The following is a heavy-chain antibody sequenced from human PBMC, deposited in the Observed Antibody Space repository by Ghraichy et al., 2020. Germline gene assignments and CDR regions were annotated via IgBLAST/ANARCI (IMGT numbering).Heavy chain of an antibody. CDR3: ARGAIFGVETSTYYYGMDD. J-gene: IGHJ6*02. CDR1: GYIFTGYY. CDR2: IYPNSGGK. V-gene: IGHV1-2*02. Sequence: ASVKVSCKTSGYIFTGYYMHWVRQAPGQGLEWMGWIYPNSGGKNYAQKFQGRVTMTRDTSISTAYMELSRLRSDDTAVYYCARGAIFGVETSTYYYGMDDWGQRPTVTVAS. D-gene: IGHD3-3*01.